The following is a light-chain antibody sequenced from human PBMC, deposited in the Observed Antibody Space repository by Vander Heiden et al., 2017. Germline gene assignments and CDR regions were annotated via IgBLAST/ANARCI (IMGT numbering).Light chain of an antibody. CDR3: LLSYSGAEKV. CDR2: DTS. Sequence: QAVVTQEPSLTVSPGGTVTPTCGSSTGAVTSGHYHYWFQQKPGQAPRTLIYDTSNTHSWTPARFSGSLLGGKAALTLSGAQPEDEAEYYCLLSYSGAEKVFGGGTKLTVL. CDR1: TGAVTSGHY. J-gene: IGLJ2*01. V-gene: IGLV7-46*01.